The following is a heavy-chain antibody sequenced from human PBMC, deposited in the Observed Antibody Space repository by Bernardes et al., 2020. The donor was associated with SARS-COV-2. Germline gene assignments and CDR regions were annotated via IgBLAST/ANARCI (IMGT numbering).Heavy chain of an antibody. D-gene: IGHD6-13*01. J-gene: IGHJ6*02. Sequence: SETLSLTCAVYGGSFSGFYWSWIRQPPGKGLEWIGEINHSGSTNYNPSLKSRVTISVDTSKNQFSLKLSSVTAADTAVYYCARDRRPRSYSSSLYTPLGSDYYYYGVDVWGQGTTVTVSS. CDR2: INHSGST. V-gene: IGHV4-34*01. CDR3: ARDRRPRSYSSSLYTPLGSDYYYYGVDV. CDR1: GGSFSGFY.